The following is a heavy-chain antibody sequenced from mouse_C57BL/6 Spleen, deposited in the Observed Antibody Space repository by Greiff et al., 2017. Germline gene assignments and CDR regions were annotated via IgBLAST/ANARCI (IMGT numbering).Heavy chain of an antibody. Sequence: QVQLQQSGAELVRPGASVTLSRKASGYTFTDYEMHWVKQTPVHGLEWIGAIDPETGGTAYNQKFKGKAILTADKSSSTAYMELRSLTSEDSAVYYCTRDYGSSSAFDYWGQGTTLTVSS. CDR2: IDPETGGT. CDR1: GYTFTDYE. CDR3: TRDYGSSSAFDY. V-gene: IGHV1-15*01. D-gene: IGHD1-1*01. J-gene: IGHJ2*01.